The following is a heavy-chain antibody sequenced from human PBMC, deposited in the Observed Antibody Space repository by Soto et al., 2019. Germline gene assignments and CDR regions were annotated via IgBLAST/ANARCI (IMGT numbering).Heavy chain of an antibody. D-gene: IGHD3-10*01. CDR1: GGSFSGYY. CDR2: INHSGST. J-gene: IGHJ4*02. V-gene: IGHV4-34*01. Sequence: SETLSLTCAVYGGSFSGYYWSWIRQPPGKGLEWIGEINHSGSTNYNPSLKSRVTISVDTSKNQFSLKLSSVTAADTAVYYCARHISSYDSGSRYYFDYWGQGTLVTVSS. CDR3: ARHISSYDSGSRYYFDY.